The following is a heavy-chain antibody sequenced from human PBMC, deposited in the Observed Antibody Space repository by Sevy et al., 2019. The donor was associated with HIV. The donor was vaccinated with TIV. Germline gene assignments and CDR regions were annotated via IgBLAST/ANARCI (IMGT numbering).Heavy chain of an antibody. D-gene: IGHD5-18*01. CDR3: AKKGYSSGIFYYFDY. V-gene: IGHV3-11*01. J-gene: IGHJ4*02. CDR1: GFSFSDSY. CDR2: ISGSGNII. Sequence: GGSLRPSCAASGFSFSDSYMSWVRQAPGKGLEWIAYISGSGNIIYYADSVRGRFSISRDNAKKSLYLQMNSLRAEDTAVYFCAKKGYSSGIFYYFDYWGQGTLVTVSS.